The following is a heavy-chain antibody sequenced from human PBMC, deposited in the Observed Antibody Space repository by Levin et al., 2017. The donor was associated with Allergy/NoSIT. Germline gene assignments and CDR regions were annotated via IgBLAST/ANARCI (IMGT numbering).Heavy chain of an antibody. CDR1: GFTFSNYA. CDR2: IWYDGSKK. J-gene: IGHJ3*02. Sequence: SGGSLRLSCAASGFTFSNYAIHWVRQAPGKGLEWVAVIWYDGSKKFYVDSVKGRFTISRDNSKNTLFLQMNSLRVEDTAVYYCARDRVLQYFGVGASDIWGQGTMVTVST. D-gene: IGHD3-9*01. CDR3: ARDRVLQYFGVGASDI. V-gene: IGHV3-33*01.